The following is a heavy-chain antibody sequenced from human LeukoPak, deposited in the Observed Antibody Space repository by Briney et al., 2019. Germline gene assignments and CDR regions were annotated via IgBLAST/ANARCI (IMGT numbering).Heavy chain of an antibody. V-gene: IGHV3-64*04. J-gene: IGHJ4*02. CDR2: ISSNGGST. CDR3: AKDRYSYGTLPFDY. Sequence: GGSLRLSCSASGFTFSSYAMHWVRQAPGKGLEYVSAISSNGGSTYYADSVKGRFTISRDNSKNTLYLQMNSLRAEDTAVYYCAKDRYSYGTLPFDYWGQGTLVTVSS. CDR1: GFTFSSYA. D-gene: IGHD5-18*01.